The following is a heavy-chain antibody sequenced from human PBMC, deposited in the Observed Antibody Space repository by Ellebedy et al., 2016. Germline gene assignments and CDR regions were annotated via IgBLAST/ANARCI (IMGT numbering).Heavy chain of an antibody. J-gene: IGHJ3*02. D-gene: IGHD3-22*01. CDR3: ARDFTEYDYYDSSGYYSQGAFDI. CDR1: GGSISSYY. Sequence: SETLSLTXTVSGGSISSYYWSWIRQPAGKGLEWIGRIYTSGSTNYNPSLKSRVTISVDTSKNQFSLKLSSVTAADTAVYYCARDFTEYDYYDSSGYYSQGAFDIWGQGTMVTVSS. V-gene: IGHV4-4*07. CDR2: IYTSGST.